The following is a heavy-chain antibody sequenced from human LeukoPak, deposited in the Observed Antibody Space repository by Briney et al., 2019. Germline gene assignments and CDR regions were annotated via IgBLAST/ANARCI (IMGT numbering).Heavy chain of an antibody. J-gene: IGHJ3*01. D-gene: IGHD3-22*01. CDR2: VKDEGSGE. Sequence: GSLLLSCEASGFTFSSYWMNWGRQAPRKGMESLANVKDEGSGEYYVDSGTGRFSNSRDNAKKSLDLQRSSLTARDTAAQYSGRDWLAGNPYHAFDLGGKGTMVNVSS. CDR1: GFTFSSYW. V-gene: IGHV3-7*01. CDR3: GRDWLAGNPYHAFDL.